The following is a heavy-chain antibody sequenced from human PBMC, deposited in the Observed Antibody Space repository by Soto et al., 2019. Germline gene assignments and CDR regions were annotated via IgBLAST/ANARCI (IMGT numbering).Heavy chain of an antibody. D-gene: IGHD5-18*01. CDR3: ASGYSYGFFDY. CDR2: IYHSGST. CDR1: GGSISSGGYS. Sequence: PSETLSLTCAVSGGSISSGGYSWSWIRQPPGKGLEWIGYIYHSGSTYYNPSLKSRVTISVDRSKNQFSLKLSSVTAADTAVYYCASGYSYGFFDYWGQGTPVTVSS. J-gene: IGHJ4*02. V-gene: IGHV4-30-2*01.